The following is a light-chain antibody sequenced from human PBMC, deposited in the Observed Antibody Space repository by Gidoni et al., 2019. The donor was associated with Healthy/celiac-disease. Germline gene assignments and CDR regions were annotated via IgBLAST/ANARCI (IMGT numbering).Light chain of an antibody. J-gene: IGKJ4*01. CDR2: LGS. CDR1: QSLLHSNGYNY. CDR3: MQALQTPQLT. Sequence: DIVMTQSPLSLPVTPGEPASISCRSSQSLLHSNGYNYLDWYLQKPGQSPQLLIYLGSNRASGVPDRFSGSGSGTDFTLKISRVEAEDFGVYYCMQALQTPQLTFGGGTKVEIK. V-gene: IGKV2-28*01.